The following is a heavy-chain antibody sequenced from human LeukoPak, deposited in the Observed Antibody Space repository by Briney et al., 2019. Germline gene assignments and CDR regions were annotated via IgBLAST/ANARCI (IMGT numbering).Heavy chain of an antibody. CDR1: GFSINSGYF. J-gene: IGHJ4*02. V-gene: IGHV4-38-2*01. CDR2: IFHNGIT. Sequence: SETLSLTCAVSGFSINSGYFWAWIRESPGKGLEWIGSIFHNGITYYNPSLKSRITISVDTSKNQFSLRLSSVTAADTAVYYCARRISTRRGETSSSTSCYFDYSGQGTLVTVSS. CDR3: ARRISTRRGETSSSTSCYFDY. D-gene: IGHD2-2*01.